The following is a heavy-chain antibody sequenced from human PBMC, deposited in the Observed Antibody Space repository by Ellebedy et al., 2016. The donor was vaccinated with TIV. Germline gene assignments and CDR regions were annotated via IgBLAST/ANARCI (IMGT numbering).Heavy chain of an antibody. J-gene: IGHJ4*02. CDR1: GGSIRSSSYY. CDR3: ARHPLEWLVGPMYFDY. Sequence: MPSETLSLTCTVSGGSIRSSSYYWGWIRQPPGKGLEWIGSIYYGESTYYNPSLKSRVTISVDTSKNQFSLKLSSVTAADTAVYNCARHPLEWLVGPMYFDYWGQGTLVTVSS. V-gene: IGHV4-39*01. CDR2: IYYGEST. D-gene: IGHD6-19*01.